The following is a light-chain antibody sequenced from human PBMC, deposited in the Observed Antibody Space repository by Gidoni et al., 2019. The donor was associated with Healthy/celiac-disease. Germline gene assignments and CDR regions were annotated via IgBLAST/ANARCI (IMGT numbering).Light chain of an antibody. Sequence: EIVLTQSPATLSLSPGERATLSCRASQSVSSYLAWYQQQPGQAPRLLIYDASTRATGIPARFSGSGSGTDFTLTISSLEPEDFAVYYCQQRSNWPRLTFGGGTKVEIK. CDR2: DAS. V-gene: IGKV3-11*01. J-gene: IGKJ4*01. CDR1: QSVSSY. CDR3: QQRSNWPRLT.